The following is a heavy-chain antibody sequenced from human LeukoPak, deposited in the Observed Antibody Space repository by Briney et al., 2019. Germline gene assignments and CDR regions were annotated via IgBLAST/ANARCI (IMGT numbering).Heavy chain of an antibody. J-gene: IGHJ4*02. D-gene: IGHD6-13*01. CDR3: AKDISTGIAAAGAIDY. Sequence: GGPLRLSCAASGFTFDDYAMHWVRQVPGKGLEWVSGISWNSGSIGYADSVKGRFTISRDNAKNSLYLQMNSLRAEDTALYYCAKDISTGIAAAGAIDYWGQGTLVTVSS. CDR1: GFTFDDYA. V-gene: IGHV3-9*01. CDR2: ISWNSGSI.